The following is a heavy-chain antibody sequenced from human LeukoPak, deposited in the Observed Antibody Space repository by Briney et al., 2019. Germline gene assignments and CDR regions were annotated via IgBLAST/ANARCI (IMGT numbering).Heavy chain of an antibody. CDR3: ARDLELGAPNWFDA. CDR1: GFTFSTYS. V-gene: IGHV3-21*01. CDR2: ISSSNYI. D-gene: IGHD3-16*01. J-gene: IGHJ5*02. Sequence: GGSLRLSCAASGFTFSTYSMNWVRQAPGKGLEWVSSISSSNYIYYADSVKGRFTISRENAKNSLYLQMNSLRAEDTAVYYCARDLELGAPNWFDAWGQGTLVTVSS.